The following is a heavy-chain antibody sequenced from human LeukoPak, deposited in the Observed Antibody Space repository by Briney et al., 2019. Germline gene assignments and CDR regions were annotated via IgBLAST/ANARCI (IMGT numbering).Heavy chain of an antibody. D-gene: IGHD3-9*01. V-gene: IGHV3-11*01. CDR3: ARDGAIGRRYFDWFTATWGY. CDR2: ISSSGSTI. CDR1: GFTFSDYY. Sequence: PGGSLRLSCAASGFTFSDYYMSWIRQAPGKGLEWVSYISSSGSTIYYADSVKGRFTISRDNAKNSLYLQMNSLRAEDTAVYYCARDGAIGRRYFDWFTATWGYWGQGTLVTVSS. J-gene: IGHJ4*02.